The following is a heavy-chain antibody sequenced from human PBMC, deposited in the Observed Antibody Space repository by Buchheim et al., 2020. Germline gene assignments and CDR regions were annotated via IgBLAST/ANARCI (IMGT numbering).Heavy chain of an antibody. Sequence: QVQLVQSGAEVKKPGPSVKVSCKASGYTFTSYYMHWVRQAPGQGLEWMGMINPSGGSTTYAQKLQGRVTMTRDTSTSTAYMELRSLRSDDTAVYYCARYDTRSGLDYWGQGTL. CDR3: ARYDTRSGLDY. CDR2: INPSGGST. D-gene: IGHD3-3*01. J-gene: IGHJ4*02. CDR1: GYTFTSYY. V-gene: IGHV1-46*01.